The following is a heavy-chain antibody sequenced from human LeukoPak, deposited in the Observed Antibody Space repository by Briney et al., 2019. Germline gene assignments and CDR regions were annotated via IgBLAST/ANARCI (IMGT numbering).Heavy chain of an antibody. CDR2: IYYSGST. Sequence: SETLSLTCTVSGVSISTYYWSWIRQPPGKGLEWIGYIYYSGSTSYNPSLKSRVTISVDTSKNQFSLKLSSVTTADTAVYYCARYYGGNSGIWYFDLWGRGTLVTVSS. V-gene: IGHV4-59*01. J-gene: IGHJ2*01. CDR1: GVSISTYY. D-gene: IGHD4-23*01. CDR3: ARYYGGNSGIWYFDL.